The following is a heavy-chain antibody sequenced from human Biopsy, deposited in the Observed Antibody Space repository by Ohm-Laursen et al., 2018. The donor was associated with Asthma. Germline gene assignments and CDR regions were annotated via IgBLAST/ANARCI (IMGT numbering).Heavy chain of an antibody. J-gene: IGHJ6*02. CDR1: GDSFSNYA. Sequence: ASVKGSCKASGDSFSNYAISWVRQAPGQGLEWMGGLIPVLGTPDHAQMFEGRVTITADESTSTAYMELSSLSSEDTAVYYCARGYSGSDRIVYYYSGLEVWGQGTAVTVSS. D-gene: IGHD5-12*01. CDR2: LIPVLGTP. V-gene: IGHV1-69*01. CDR3: ARGYSGSDRIVYYYSGLEV.